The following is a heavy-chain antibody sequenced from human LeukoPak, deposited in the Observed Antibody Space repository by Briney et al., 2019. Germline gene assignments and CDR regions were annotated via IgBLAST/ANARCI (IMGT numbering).Heavy chain of an antibody. CDR1: GFSVSGNY. D-gene: IGHD5-24*01. CDR3: ASRDKGYYYGMDV. V-gene: IGHV3-66*01. Sequence: GGSLRLSCAASGFSVSGNYMSWVRQAPGKGLEWVSLLYSGGSTYYADSVKGRFSISRDNSKNTLYLQMNSLRAEDTALYYCASRDKGYYYGMDVWGQGTTLTVSS. CDR2: LYSGGST. J-gene: IGHJ6*02.